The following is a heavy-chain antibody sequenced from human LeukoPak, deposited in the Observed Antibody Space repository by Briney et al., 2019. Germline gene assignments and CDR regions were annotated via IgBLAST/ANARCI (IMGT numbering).Heavy chain of an antibody. V-gene: IGHV4-4*07. CDR1: GGSISSYY. J-gene: IGHJ4*02. CDR2: IYTSGST. CDR3: ARSRRLVHDTSCYIDS. Sequence: PSETLSLTCTVSGGSISSYYWSWIRQPAGKGLEWIGRIYTSGSTNYNPSPKSRVTMSVDTSKNQFSLKLSSVTAADTALSFCARSRRLVHDTSCYIDSWGQGTLVTVSS. D-gene: IGHD2-2*02.